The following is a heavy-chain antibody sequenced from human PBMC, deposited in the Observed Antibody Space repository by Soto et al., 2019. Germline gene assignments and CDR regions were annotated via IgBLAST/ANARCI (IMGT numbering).Heavy chain of an antibody. D-gene: IGHD6-25*01. CDR2: ISGSDGTT. Sequence: EVQLLESGGGLVQPGRSLRLSCGASGFTFSNYAMSWVRQAPGQGLDWVSAISGSDGTTYYADSVKGRFTISRDNSKNTLFLQMNSLRAEDAAVYYCAKFFVETGSNSGWPWSFHYWGQGTLVTVSS. CDR3: AKFFVETGSNSGWPWSFHY. V-gene: IGHV3-23*01. J-gene: IGHJ4*02. CDR1: GFTFSNYA.